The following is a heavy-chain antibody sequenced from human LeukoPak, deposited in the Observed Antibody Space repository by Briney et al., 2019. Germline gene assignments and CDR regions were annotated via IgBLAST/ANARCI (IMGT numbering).Heavy chain of an antibody. CDR3: ARGAGWNYFDY. CDR1: GLTFSSYA. Sequence: GGSLRLSCEASGLTFSSYAMSWARQAPGKGLEWVSVVYSDGTTYYADSVRGRFTISRDNSKNTLSLQMNSLRAEDTAVYYCARGAGWNYFDYWGQGTLVTVSS. D-gene: IGHD6-19*01. V-gene: IGHV3-66*02. J-gene: IGHJ4*02. CDR2: VYSDGTT.